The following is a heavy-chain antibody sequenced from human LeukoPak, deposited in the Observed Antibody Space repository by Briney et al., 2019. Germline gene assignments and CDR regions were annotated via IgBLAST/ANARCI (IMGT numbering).Heavy chain of an antibody. D-gene: IGHD5-18*01. Sequence: SQTLSLTCTASGGTINSGDYFWSCIRLAPGKGLEWIGCIYYSGTTYNNPSLKSRLILSVDTAQNQFSLRLSSVTVADTAVYYCASLTYSYGYRYHAFDSWGQGTMVTVSS. CDR3: ASLTYSYGYRYHAFDS. CDR1: GGTINSGDYF. CDR2: IYYSGTT. J-gene: IGHJ3*02. V-gene: IGHV4-30-4*08.